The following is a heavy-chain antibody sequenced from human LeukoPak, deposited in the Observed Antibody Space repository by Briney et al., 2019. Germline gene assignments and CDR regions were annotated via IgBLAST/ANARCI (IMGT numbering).Heavy chain of an antibody. V-gene: IGHV1-69*04. D-gene: IGHD3-16*01. Sequence: EASVKVSCKASGGTFSSYTISWVRQAPGQGLEWMGRIIPILGIANYAQKFQGRVTMTWNTPISTAYMELSSLTSDDTAVYYCAREVRRGTYDYWGQGTLVTVTP. CDR1: GGTFSSYT. CDR3: AREVRRGTYDY. CDR2: IIPILGIA. J-gene: IGHJ4*02.